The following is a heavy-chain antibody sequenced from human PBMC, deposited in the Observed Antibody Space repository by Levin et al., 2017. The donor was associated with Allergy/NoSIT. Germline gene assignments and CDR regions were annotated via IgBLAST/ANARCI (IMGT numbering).Heavy chain of an antibody. V-gene: IGHV4-61*01. J-gene: IGHJ4*02. CDR3: ARGGDGYLRWIGY. CDR1: GGSVSSGNYY. D-gene: IGHD5-24*01. CDR2: IYYSGTT. Sequence: SETLSLTCTVSGGSVSSGNYYWSWIRQPPGKGLEWIGYIYYSGTTNYNPSLKSRVTISLDTSKNQFSLKLSSVTAADTAVYYCARGGDGYLRWIGYWGQGTLVTVSS.